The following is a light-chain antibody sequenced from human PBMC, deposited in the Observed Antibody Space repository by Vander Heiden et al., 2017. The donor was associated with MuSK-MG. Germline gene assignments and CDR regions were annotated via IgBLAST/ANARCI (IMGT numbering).Light chain of an antibody. CDR1: QGISNY. Sequence: IQMTHFPSSLSASVGDRVTITCRASQGISNYLAWYKQKPGKGPKLLIYAASTLQSGVPSRFSGSGSGTDFTLTISSRQPEDVATYYCQKYNSDLHSTFGQGTQLEIK. CDR2: AAS. CDR3: QKYNSDLHST. J-gene: IGKJ5*01. V-gene: IGKV1-27*01.